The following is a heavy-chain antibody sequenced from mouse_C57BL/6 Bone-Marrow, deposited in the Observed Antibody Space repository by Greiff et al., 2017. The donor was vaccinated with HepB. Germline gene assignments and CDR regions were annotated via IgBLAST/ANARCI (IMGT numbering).Heavy chain of an antibody. J-gene: IGHJ3*01. D-gene: IGHD2-5*01. CDR1: GFNIKDDY. CDR2: LDPENGDT. CDR3: TTTAYYINYGFAY. Sequence: VQLQQSGAELVRPGASVKLSCTASGFNIKDDYMHWVKQRPEQGLEWIGWLDPENGDTEYASKFQGKATITADTSSNTAYLQLSSLTSEDTAVYYCTTTAYYINYGFAYWGQGTLVTVSA. V-gene: IGHV14-4*01.